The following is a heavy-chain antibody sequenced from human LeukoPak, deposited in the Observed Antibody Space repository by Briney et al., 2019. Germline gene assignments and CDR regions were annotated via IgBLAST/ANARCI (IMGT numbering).Heavy chain of an antibody. CDR3: ARTQGATIRTYYYYYYVMDV. Sequence: PSETLSLTCTVSVGSISSGGYYWSWICQPPGKGLEWIGEINHSGRTNYNPSLKSRVTISVDTSKNQFPLKLSSVTAPDTAVYYCARTQGATIRTYYYYYYVMDVWGQGNTVTVSS. CDR1: VGSISSGGYY. D-gene: IGHD1-26*01. J-gene: IGHJ6*02. CDR2: INHSGRT. V-gene: IGHV4-39*06.